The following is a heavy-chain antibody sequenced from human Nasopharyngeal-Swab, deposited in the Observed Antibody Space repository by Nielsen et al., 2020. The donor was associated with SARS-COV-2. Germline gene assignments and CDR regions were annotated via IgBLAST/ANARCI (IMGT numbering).Heavy chain of an antibody. CDR3: ARGAEYYYGSGYYYGMDV. CDR1: GGSISSYY. Sequence: LRLSCTVSGGSISSYYWSWIRQPPGKGLEWIGYIYYSGSTNYNPSLKSRVTISVDTSKNQFSLKLSSVTAADTAVYYCARGAEYYYGSGYYYGMDVWGQGTTVTVSS. D-gene: IGHD3-10*01. CDR2: IYYSGST. J-gene: IGHJ6*02. V-gene: IGHV4-59*13.